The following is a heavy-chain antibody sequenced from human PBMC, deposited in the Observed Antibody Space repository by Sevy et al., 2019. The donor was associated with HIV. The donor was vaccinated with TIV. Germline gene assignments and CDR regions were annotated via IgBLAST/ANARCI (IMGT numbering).Heavy chain of an antibody. CDR1: GYTFTGYY. CDR2: INPNSGGT. J-gene: IGHJ4*02. D-gene: IGHD3-10*01. V-gene: IGHV1-2*06. Sequence: ASVKVSCKASGYTFTGYYMHWVRQAPGQGLEWMGRINPNSGGTNYAQKFQGRVTMTRDTSIRTAYMELSRLRSDDTAVYYCAREAMVQGVIITVYWGQGTLVTVSS. CDR3: AREAMVQGVIITVY.